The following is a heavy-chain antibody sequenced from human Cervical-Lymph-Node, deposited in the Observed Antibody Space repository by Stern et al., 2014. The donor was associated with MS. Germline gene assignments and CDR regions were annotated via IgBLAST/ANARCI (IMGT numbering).Heavy chain of an antibody. Sequence: VQLVQSGAEVQKPGASVKVSCRASGGTFSSSDISWVRQAPGQGLEWMRSIIHSIGTATYAQKYQGRVTITADESTSTAYMELSSLRSEDTAIYYCALGGFGHYFEYWGQGTLVTVSS. J-gene: IGHJ4*02. V-gene: IGHV1-69*18. D-gene: IGHD3-10*01. CDR3: ALGGFGHYFEY. CDR2: IIHSIGTA. CDR1: GGTFSSSD.